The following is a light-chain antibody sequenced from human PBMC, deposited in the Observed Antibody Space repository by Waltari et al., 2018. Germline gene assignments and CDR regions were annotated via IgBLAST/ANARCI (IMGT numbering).Light chain of an antibody. V-gene: IGLV3-9*01. CDR1: NIGPTH. Sequence: SYELTQPLSVSVALGQTARITCGGNNIGPTHVHWYQQKPGQAPVVVIYRDSNRPSGIPERFSGSNAGNTATLTISRAQAGDEADYDCQVSDSSIVVFGGGTKLTVL. CDR3: QVSDSSIVV. CDR2: RDS. J-gene: IGLJ2*01.